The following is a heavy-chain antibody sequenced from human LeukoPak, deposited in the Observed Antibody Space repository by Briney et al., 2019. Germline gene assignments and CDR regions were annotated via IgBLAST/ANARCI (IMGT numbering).Heavy chain of an antibody. Sequence: SETLSPTCTVSGGSISSYYWSWIRQPPGKGLEWIGYIYYSGSTNYNPSLKSRVTISVDTSKNQFSLKLSSVTAADTAVYYCARTNKMDVWGQGTTVTVSS. CDR1: GGSISSYY. J-gene: IGHJ6*02. CDR2: IYYSGST. CDR3: ARTNKMDV. V-gene: IGHV4-59*08.